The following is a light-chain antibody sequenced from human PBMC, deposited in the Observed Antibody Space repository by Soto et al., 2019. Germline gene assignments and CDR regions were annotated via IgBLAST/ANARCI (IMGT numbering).Light chain of an antibody. CDR3: SSYTSSSTLYV. CDR1: SSDVGGYNY. CDR2: EVS. V-gene: IGLV2-14*01. J-gene: IGLJ1*01. Sequence: QSGLTQPASVSGSPGKSITISCTGTSSDVGGYNYVSWYQQHPGKAPKLMIYEVSNRPSGVSNRFSGSKSGNTASLTISGLQAEDEADYYCSSYTSSSTLYVFGTGTKVTVL.